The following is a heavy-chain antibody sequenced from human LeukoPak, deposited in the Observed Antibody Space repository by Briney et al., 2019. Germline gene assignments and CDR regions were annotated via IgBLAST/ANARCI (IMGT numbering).Heavy chain of an antibody. CDR2: LFGGGGSA. CDR1: GFTFGSYA. CDR3: AKATTGYSRARFPDWPIDY. Sequence: GGSLRLSCAASGFTFGSYAMYWVRPAPGKGLEWVLGLFGGGGSAHYADSVKGRLTISRVNSKTLVYLQMGSLRAADTAIYYGAKATTGYSRARFPDWPIDYWGQGTLVTVSS. D-gene: IGHD5-12*01. V-gene: IGHV3-23*01. J-gene: IGHJ4*02.